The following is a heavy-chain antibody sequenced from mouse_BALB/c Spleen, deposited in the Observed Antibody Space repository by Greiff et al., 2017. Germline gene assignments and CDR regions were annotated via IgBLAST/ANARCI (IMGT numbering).Heavy chain of an antibody. CDR3: ATYYRYGDAMDY. CDR1: GFNIKDTY. V-gene: IGHV14-3*02. J-gene: IGHJ4*01. Sequence: VQLQQSGAELVKPGASVKLSCTASGFNIKDTYMHWVKQRPEQGLEWIGRIDPANGNTKYDPKFQGKATITADTSSNTAYLQLSSLTSEDTAVYYCATYYRYGDAMDYWGQGTSVTVSS. CDR2: IDPANGNT. D-gene: IGHD2-14*01.